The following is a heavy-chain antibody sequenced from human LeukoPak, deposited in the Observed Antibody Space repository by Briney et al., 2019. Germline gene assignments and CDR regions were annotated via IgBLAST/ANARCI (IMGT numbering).Heavy chain of an antibody. CDR2: IKQDGSAK. Sequence: GGYLRFSCAASGFTFSTYWMSWVRQAPGKGLKWVANIKQDGSAKSYVDSVTGRFTISRDNAKNSLYLQMNSLGAEDTAVYYCAREISSWFRTEGRFDPWGQGTLVTVSS. V-gene: IGHV3-7*01. CDR1: GFTFSTYW. D-gene: IGHD6-13*01. CDR3: AREISSWFRTEGRFDP. J-gene: IGHJ5*02.